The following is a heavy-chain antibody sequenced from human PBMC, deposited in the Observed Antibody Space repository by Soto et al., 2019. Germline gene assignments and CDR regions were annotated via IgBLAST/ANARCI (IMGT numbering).Heavy chain of an antibody. CDR2: IIPIVGTT. CDR3: ARTSYYYDSSGYLVPFDY. Sequence: KVCCEASGGSFRSSAISWVRQATGQGLEWMGGIIPIVGTTSYAQKFQGRVTMTRDTSTSTVYMELSSLRSEDTAVYYCARTSYYYDSSGYLVPFDYWAQGTLVTVSS. J-gene: IGHJ4*02. D-gene: IGHD3-22*01. V-gene: IGHV1-69*05. CDR1: GGSFRSSA.